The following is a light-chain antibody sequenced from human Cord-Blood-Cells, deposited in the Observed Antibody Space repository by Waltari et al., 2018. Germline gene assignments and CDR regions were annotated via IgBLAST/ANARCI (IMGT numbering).Light chain of an antibody. J-gene: IGKJ4*01. Sequence: EIVLTPSPGTLSLSPGERATFSCRASQSVSSSYLAWYQQKPGQAPRLLINGASSRATGIPDRFSGSGSGTDFTLTISRLEPEDFAEYYCQQYGSSPRLTFGGGTKVEIK. CDR1: QSVSSSY. CDR3: QQYGSSPRLT. V-gene: IGKV3-20*01. CDR2: GAS.